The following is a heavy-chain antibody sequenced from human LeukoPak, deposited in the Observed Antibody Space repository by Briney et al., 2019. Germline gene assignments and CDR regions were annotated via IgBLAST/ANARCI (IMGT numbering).Heavy chain of an antibody. D-gene: IGHD3-10*01. J-gene: IGHJ4*02. CDR2: IYHTGST. CDR3: ARMSGNDYGDY. CDR1: GYSISSTYY. V-gene: IGHV4-38-2*01. Sequence: SETLSLTCAVSGYSISSTYYWGWFRQSPGKGLEWIGTIYHTGSTYYSSSLKSRLTISIDSSKNHFSLNLSFVTAADTAAYYCARMSGNDYGDYWGQGTLVTVSS.